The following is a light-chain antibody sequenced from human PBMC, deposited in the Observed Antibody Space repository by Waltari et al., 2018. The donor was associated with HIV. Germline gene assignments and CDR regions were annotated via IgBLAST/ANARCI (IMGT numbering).Light chain of an antibody. V-gene: IGKV3-15*01. CDR2: GAS. CDR3: QQYNNGLT. J-gene: IGKJ4*01. Sequence: EIVMTQSPATLSVSPGERATLSCRASQRISGNLAWYQQKPGQAPRLLIYGASTRATGISARFSGSGSRTEFTLTISSLQSEDFAIYYCQQYNNGLTFGGGTKVEIK. CDR1: QRISGN.